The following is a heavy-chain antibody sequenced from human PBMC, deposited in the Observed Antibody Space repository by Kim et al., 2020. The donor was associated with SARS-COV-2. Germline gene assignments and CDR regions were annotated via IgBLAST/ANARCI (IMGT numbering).Heavy chain of an antibody. V-gene: IGHV3-33*01. CDR2: DRNNR. D-gene: IGHD3-10*01. CDR3: ARDDRGY. Sequence: DRNNRYYADSVKDRFTISGDSSKSTVYMQMNSLRADYTAVYYCARDDRGYWGQGTLVTVSS. J-gene: IGHJ4*02.